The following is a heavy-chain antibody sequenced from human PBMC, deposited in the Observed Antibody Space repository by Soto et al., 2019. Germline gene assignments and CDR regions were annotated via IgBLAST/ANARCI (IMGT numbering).Heavy chain of an antibody. Sequence: PSETLSLTCTVSGGSISSGDYYWSWIRQPPGKGLEWIGYIYYSGSTYYNPSLKSRVTISVDTSKNQFSLKLSSVTAADTAVYYCARHWGNHFLVDYWGQGTLVPVSS. J-gene: IGHJ4*02. CDR3: ARHWGNHFLVDY. CDR2: IYYSGST. V-gene: IGHV4-30-4*01. D-gene: IGHD3-16*01. CDR1: GGSISSGDYY.